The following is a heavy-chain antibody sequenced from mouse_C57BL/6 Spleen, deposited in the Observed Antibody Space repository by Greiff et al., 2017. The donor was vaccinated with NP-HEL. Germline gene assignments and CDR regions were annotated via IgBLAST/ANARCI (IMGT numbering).Heavy chain of an antibody. D-gene: IGHD2-4*01. CDR2: ISYSGST. V-gene: IGHV3-8*01. CDR1: GYSITSYY. Sequence: VQLQQSGPGLAKPSQTLSLTCSVTGYSITSYYWNWIRKFPGNKLEYMGYISYSGSTYYNPSLKCRISITRDTSKNQYYLQLNSVTTEDTATYFGARWGYDYVFDYWGQGTTLTVSS. J-gene: IGHJ2*01. CDR3: ARWGYDYVFDY.